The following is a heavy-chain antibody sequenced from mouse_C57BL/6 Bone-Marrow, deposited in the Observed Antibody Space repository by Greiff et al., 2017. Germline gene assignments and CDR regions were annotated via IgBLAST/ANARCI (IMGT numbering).Heavy chain of an antibody. CDR2: ISDGGSYT. J-gene: IGHJ4*01. CDR3: ARDGEMDY. Sequence: EVMLVESGGGLVKPGGSLKLSCAASGFTFSSYAMSWVRQTPEKRLEWVATISDGGSYTYYPDNVKGRFPISRDNAKNNLYLQMSHLKSEDTAMYYCARDGEMDYWGQGTSVTVSA. V-gene: IGHV5-4*01. CDR1: GFTFSSYA.